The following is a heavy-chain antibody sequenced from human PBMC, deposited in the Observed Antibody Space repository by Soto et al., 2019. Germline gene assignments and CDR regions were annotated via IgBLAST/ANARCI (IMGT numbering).Heavy chain of an antibody. D-gene: IGHD1-1*01. CDR1: GYTFTGYY. CDR2: INPNSGGT. J-gene: IGHJ6*02. CDR3: ARDLRYNGNDQGLKYGMDV. V-gene: IGHV1-2*02. Sequence: ASVKVSCKASGYTFTGYYMHWVRQAPGQGLEWMGWINPNSGGTNYAQKFQGRVTMTRDTSISTAYMELSRLRSDDTAVYYCARDLRYNGNDQGLKYGMDVWGQGTTVTVSS.